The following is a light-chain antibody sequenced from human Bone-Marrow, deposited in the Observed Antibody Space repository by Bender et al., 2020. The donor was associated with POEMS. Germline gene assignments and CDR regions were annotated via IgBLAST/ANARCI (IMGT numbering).Light chain of an antibody. CDR3: SSYAGNDYVV. V-gene: IGLV2-14*03. CDR1: SSDIGASNY. CDR2: DVT. J-gene: IGLJ2*01. Sequence: QSALTQPASVSGSPGQSITISCTGTSSDIGASNYVSWYQHHPGKAPQLMIYDVTNRPSGVSNRFSGSKSGNTASLTISGLQAEDEADYYCSSYAGNDYVVFGGGTKPTVL.